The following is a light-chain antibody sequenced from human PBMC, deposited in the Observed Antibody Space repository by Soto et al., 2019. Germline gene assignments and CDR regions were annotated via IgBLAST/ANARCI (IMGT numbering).Light chain of an antibody. CDR1: YNDVGRYDY. Sequence: QSALTQPPSASGSPGMSVTLSCSGTYNDVGRYDYVSWYQQHPGKAPKLLIYEVSKRPSGVPDRFSASKSGNTASLTVSGLQGEDEADYYCMSYVGGNSVAFGGGTKLTVL. CDR2: EVS. CDR3: MSYVGGNSVA. V-gene: IGLV2-8*01. J-gene: IGLJ2*01.